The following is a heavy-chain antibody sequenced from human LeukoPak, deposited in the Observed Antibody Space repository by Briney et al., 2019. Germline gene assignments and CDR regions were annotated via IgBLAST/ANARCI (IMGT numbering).Heavy chain of an antibody. CDR1: GGTFGSYG. D-gene: IGHD3-22*01. V-gene: IGHV1-69*01. Sequence: SVKVSCKASGGTFGSYGISWVRQAPGQGLEWMGGIIPIFGTANYAQKFQGRVTITADESTSTAYMELSSLRAEDTAVYYCARGPDSSGYNSEYSFEYWGQGTLVTVSS. J-gene: IGHJ4*02. CDR2: IIPIFGTA. CDR3: ARGPDSSGYNSEYSFEY.